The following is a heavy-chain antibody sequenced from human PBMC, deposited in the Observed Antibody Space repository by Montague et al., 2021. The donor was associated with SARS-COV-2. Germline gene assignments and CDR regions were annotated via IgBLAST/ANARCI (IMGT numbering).Heavy chain of an antibody. CDR3: ARILSYYYGMDV. CDR1: GFTFSSYG. Sequence: SLRLSCAASGFTFSSYGMHWVRQAPGKGLEWMAVIWYDGSNKYYADSVKGRSTISRDNSKNTLYLQMNSLRAEDTAVYYCARILSYYYGMDVWGQGTTVTVSS. J-gene: IGHJ6*02. D-gene: IGHD2-15*01. CDR2: IWYDGSNK. V-gene: IGHV3-33*01.